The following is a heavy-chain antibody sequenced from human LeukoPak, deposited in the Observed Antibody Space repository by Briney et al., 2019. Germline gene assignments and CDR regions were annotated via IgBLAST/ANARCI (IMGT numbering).Heavy chain of an antibody. V-gene: IGHV1-69*06. D-gene: IGHD3-10*01. Sequence: SVKVSCKASGGTFSSYAISWVRQAPGQGLEWMGGIIPIFGTANHAQKFQGRVTITADKSTGTAYMELSSLRSEDTAVYYCARDGWTLPPQQTNYMDVWGKGTTVTVSS. CDR3: ARDGWTLPPQQTNYMDV. J-gene: IGHJ6*03. CDR1: GGTFSSYA. CDR2: IIPIFGTA.